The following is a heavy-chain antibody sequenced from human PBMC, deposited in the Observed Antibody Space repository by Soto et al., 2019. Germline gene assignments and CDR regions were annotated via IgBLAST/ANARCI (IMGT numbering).Heavy chain of an antibody. CDR2: IIPIFGTA. J-gene: IGHJ4*02. CDR3: ASTYDSSGYYLFDY. D-gene: IGHD3-22*01. CDR1: GGTFSSYA. Sequence: QVQLVQSGAEVKKPGSSVKVSCKASGGTFSSYAISWVRQAPGQGLEWMGGIIPIFGTANYAQKFQGRVTITADESTSTAYMELSSMRSEDTAVSYCASTYDSSGYYLFDYCGQGSMVPVSS. V-gene: IGHV1-69*01.